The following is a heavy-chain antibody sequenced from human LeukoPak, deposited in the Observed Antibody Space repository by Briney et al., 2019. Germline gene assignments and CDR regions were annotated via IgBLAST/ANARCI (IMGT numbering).Heavy chain of an antibody. CDR3: VAAAVAIDF. CDR2: IYHSGKS. V-gene: IGHV4-4*02. D-gene: IGHD6-19*01. J-gene: IGHJ4*02. Sequence: SGTLSLTCAVSGVSINNNHWWSWIRQPPGKGLEWIGEIYHSGKSNYNPSLKSRATISVDKSKNQFSLKLTSVTAADTAVYFCVAAAVAIDFWGQGTLVTVSS. CDR1: GVSINNNHW.